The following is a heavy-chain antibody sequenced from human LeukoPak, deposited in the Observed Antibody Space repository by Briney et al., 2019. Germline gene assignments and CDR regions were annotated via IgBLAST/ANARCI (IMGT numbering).Heavy chain of an antibody. CDR3: ASRRYDYVWGSYPPDAFDI. D-gene: IGHD3-16*02. Sequence: SVKVSCKASGGTFSSYAISWVRQAPGQGLEWMGGIIPIFGTANYAQKFQGRVTITTDESTSTAYMELSSLRSEDTVVYYCASRRYDYVWGSYPPDAFDIWGQGTMVTVSS. CDR1: GGTFSSYA. J-gene: IGHJ3*02. CDR2: IIPIFGTA. V-gene: IGHV1-69*05.